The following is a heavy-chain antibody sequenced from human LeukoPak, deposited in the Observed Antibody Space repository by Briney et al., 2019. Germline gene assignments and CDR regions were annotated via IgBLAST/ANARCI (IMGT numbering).Heavy chain of an antibody. V-gene: IGHV3-30*01. D-gene: IGHD2-15*01. CDR2: ISYNGSEI. Sequence: GGSLRLSCVTSGFTFKNFAMHWVRQAPGKGLEWLSLISYNGSEIHYPDLVRGRFTVSRDNPKKTLYLNMNSLRVDDTAVYYCASPEDRKGITPGWGQGTLVPVSS. J-gene: IGHJ1*01. CDR3: ASPEDRKGITPG. CDR1: GFTFKNFA.